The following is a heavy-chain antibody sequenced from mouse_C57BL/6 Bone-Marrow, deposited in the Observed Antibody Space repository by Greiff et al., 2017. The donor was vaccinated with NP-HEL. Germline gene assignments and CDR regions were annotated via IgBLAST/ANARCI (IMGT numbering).Heavy chain of an antibody. CDR3: ARWDYDSFRCFDY. CDR2: IYPGGGYT. D-gene: IGHD2-4*01. CDR1: GYTFTNYW. J-gene: IGHJ2*01. Sequence: QVQLQQSGAELVRPGTSVKMSCKASGYTFTNYWIGWAKQRPGHGLEWIGDIYPGGGYTNYNEKFKGKATLTADNSSNTAYMQFSSLTSESSAFYYCARWDYDSFRCFDYWGQGTTLTVSS. V-gene: IGHV1-63*01.